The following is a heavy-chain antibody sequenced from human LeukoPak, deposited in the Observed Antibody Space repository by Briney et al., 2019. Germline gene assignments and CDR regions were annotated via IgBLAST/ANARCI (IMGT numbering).Heavy chain of an antibody. J-gene: IGHJ4*02. V-gene: IGHV4-59*01. CDR2: IYYSVST. D-gene: IGHD4-17*01. Sequence: SETLSLTCTVSGGSISNYYWSWIRQPPGKGLEWIGYIYYSVSTNYNPSLKSRVTISVDTSKNQFSLRLSSVTAADTAVYYCARGTDYGDYYFDYWGQGTLVTVSS. CDR1: GGSISNYY. CDR3: ARGTDYGDYYFDY.